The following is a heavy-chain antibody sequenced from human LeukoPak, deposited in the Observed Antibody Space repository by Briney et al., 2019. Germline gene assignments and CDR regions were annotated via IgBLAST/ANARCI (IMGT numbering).Heavy chain of an antibody. CDR2: ISVNGGTT. Sequence: PGGSLRLSCAASGFTFSSYAMTWVRQAPGKGLEWVSSISVNGGTTYYADSVKGRFTISRDSSKNTLYLQMNSLRAEDTAVYYCVKGGGTVRRYFEYWGQGTLVTVSS. CDR1: GFTFSSYA. CDR3: VKGGGTVRRYFEY. V-gene: IGHV3-23*01. J-gene: IGHJ4*02. D-gene: IGHD2-15*01.